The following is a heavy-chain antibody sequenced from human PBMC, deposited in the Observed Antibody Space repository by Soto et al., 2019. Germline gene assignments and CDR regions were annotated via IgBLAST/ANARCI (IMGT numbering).Heavy chain of an antibody. V-gene: IGHV1-69*06. J-gene: IGHJ4*02. CDR2: TIPISDSP. CDR3: ATGSSGFDVRLDN. Sequence: QVQLVQSGAEVKKPGSSVRVSCKASGGTFSDDAISWVRQAPGQGLEWMGGTIPISDSPKYAQKFQGRVTISADKSTSTTYLELSSLTYEDTAVYFCATGSSGFDVRLDNWGQGTLITVSS. D-gene: IGHD5-12*01. CDR1: GGTFSDDA.